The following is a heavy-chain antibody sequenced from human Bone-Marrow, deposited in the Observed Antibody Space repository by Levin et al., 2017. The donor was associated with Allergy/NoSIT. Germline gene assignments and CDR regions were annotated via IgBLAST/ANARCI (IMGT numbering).Heavy chain of an antibody. CDR3: ARSVEAAGDY. Sequence: QAGGSLRLSCVASGFTFSHCYMKWVRQAPGKGLEWVAAISPDGTEKYYVDSVKGRFTISRDNARNSLFLQMNSLRDEDTATYFCARSVEAAGDYWGQGTLVTVSS. D-gene: IGHD6-25*01. V-gene: IGHV3-7*01. CDR1: GFTFSHCY. CDR2: ISPDGTEK. J-gene: IGHJ4*02.